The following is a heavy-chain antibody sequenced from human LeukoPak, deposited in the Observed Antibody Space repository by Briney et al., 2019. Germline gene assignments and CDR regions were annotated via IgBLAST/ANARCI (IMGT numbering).Heavy chain of an antibody. J-gene: IGHJ4*02. CDR2: IRYDGSNK. CDR1: GFTFSSYG. CDR3: AKHLWRDLLWFGEGYYFGY. D-gene: IGHD3-10*01. V-gene: IGHV3-30*02. Sequence: PGGSLRLSCAASGFTFSSYGMHWVRQAPGKGLEWVAFIRYDGSNKYYADSVKGRFTISRDNSKNTLYLQMNSLRAEDTAVYYCAKHLWRDLLWFGEGYYFGYWGQGTLVTVSS.